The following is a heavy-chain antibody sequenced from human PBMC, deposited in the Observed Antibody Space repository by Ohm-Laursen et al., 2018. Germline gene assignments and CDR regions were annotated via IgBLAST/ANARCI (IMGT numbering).Heavy chain of an antibody. V-gene: IGHV3-66*01. J-gene: IGHJ4*02. D-gene: IGHD4-11*01. CDR2: IYSDGTT. Sequence: SLRLSCAASGFTVSNNYMTWVRQAPGKGLEWVSVIYSDGTTYYADSVRGRFTISRDNSKNTLYLQMNSLRAEDTAVYYCAKRDVSNYHCFDSWGQGTLVTVSS. CDR1: GFTVSNNY. CDR3: AKRDVSNYHCFDS.